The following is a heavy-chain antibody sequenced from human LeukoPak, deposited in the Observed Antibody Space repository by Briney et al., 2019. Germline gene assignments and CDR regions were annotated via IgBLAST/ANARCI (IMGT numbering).Heavy chain of an antibody. CDR3: ARLIYYYGMDV. CDR1: GGSISSHY. J-gene: IGHJ6*02. Sequence: SPSETLSLTCTVSGGSISSHYWSWIRQPAGKGLEWIGRIYTSGSTTYDPSLKSRVTMSADTSKNHFSLKLSSVTAADTAVYYCARLIYYYGMDVWGQGTTVTVSS. D-gene: IGHD3-16*01. CDR2: IYTSGST. V-gene: IGHV4-4*07.